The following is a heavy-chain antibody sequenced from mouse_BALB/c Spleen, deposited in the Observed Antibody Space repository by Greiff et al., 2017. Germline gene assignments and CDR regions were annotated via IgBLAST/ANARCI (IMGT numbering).Heavy chain of an antibody. J-gene: IGHJ1*01. CDR2: INPSTGYT. D-gene: IGHD3-3*01. V-gene: IGHV1-7*01. CDR1: GYTFTSYW. Sequence: QVQLQQSGAELAKPGASVKMSCKASGYTFTSYWMHWVKQRPGQGLEWIGYINPSTGYTEYNQKFKDKATLTADKSSSTAYMQLSSLTSEDSAVYYCARAKGTGYFDVWGAGTTVTVSS. CDR3: ARAKGTGYFDV.